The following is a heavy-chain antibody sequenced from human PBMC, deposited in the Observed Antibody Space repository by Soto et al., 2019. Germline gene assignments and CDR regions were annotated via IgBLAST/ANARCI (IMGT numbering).Heavy chain of an antibody. V-gene: IGHV3-74*01. CDR1: GLTFSSYW. Sequence: VGSLRLSCAASGLTFSSYWIHWVRQAPGEGLEWVSRINTDGRTINYADSVKGRFTISRDNAKNTLYLQMNILRAEDTAVYYCATAGNYRFDYWGQGTLVTVSS. J-gene: IGHJ4*02. CDR3: ATAGNYRFDY. D-gene: IGHD1-7*01. CDR2: INTDGRTI.